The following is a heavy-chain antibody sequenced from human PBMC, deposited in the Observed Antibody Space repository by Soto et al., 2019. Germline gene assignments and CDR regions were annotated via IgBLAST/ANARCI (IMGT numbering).Heavy chain of an antibody. J-gene: IGHJ6*03. Sequence: SVKVSCTASGGTFSSYTISWVRQAPGQGLEWMGRIIPILGIANYAQKFQGRVTITADKSTSTAYMELSSLRSEDTAVYYCARVKYCTNGVCPNYYMDVWGKGTTVTVSS. D-gene: IGHD2-8*01. CDR2: IIPILGIA. V-gene: IGHV1-69*02. CDR3: ARVKYCTNGVCPNYYMDV. CDR1: GGTFSSYT.